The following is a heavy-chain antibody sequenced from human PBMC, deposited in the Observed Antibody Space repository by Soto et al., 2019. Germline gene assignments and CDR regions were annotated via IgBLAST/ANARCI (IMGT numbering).Heavy chain of an antibody. CDR3: ARGRYHNNWNNYYYYGMDV. Sequence: GPSVKVSCKASGYTFPSYGISWVRQAPGQGLEWMGWISAYNGNTNYGQKLQVRVTITTDTSTSTAYMELRSLRSDDTAVYYCARGRYHNNWNNYYYYGMDVWGQGTTVTVSS. J-gene: IGHJ6*02. D-gene: IGHD1-1*01. CDR1: GYTFPSYG. CDR2: ISAYNGNT. V-gene: IGHV1-18*04.